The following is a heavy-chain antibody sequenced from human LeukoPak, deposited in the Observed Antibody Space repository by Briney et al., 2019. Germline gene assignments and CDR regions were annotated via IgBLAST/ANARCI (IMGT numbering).Heavy chain of an antibody. V-gene: IGHV3-64D*09. D-gene: IGHD1-26*01. CDR1: GFTFSSYG. Sequence: GGSLRLSCSASGFTFSSYGMHWVRQAPGKGLEYVSGISNKGGSTYYADSVKGRFTISRDNSKNTLHLQMSSLRADDTAVYYCVKSGTWADFDSWGQGTLVAVSS. J-gene: IGHJ4*02. CDR2: ISNKGGST. CDR3: VKSGTWADFDS.